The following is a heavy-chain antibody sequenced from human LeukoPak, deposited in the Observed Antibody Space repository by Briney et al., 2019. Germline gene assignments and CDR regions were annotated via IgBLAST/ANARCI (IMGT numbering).Heavy chain of an antibody. CDR2: IHYSGST. J-gene: IGHJ4*02. CDR3: AREDYYDSGFFDY. D-gene: IGHD3-10*01. Sequence: SETLSLTCTVSGGSVGSYYWSWIRQPPGKGLEWFGCIHYSGSTNYNPSLKSRVTISVDTSKNQFSLKLSSVTAADTALYYCAREDYYDSGFFDYWGQGTLVTVSS. V-gene: IGHV4-59*02. CDR1: GGSVGSYY.